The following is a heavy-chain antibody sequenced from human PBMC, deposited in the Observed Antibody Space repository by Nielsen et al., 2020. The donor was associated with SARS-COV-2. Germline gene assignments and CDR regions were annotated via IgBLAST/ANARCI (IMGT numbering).Heavy chain of an antibody. CDR2: IYYSGST. V-gene: IGHV4-59*01. J-gene: IGHJ4*02. CDR1: GGSISGYY. D-gene: IGHD6-19*01. Sequence: SETLSLTCSVSGGSISGYYWSWIRQPPGKGLEWIGYIYYSGSTNYNPSLKSRVTMSVDTSKNQFPLKLTSVTAADTAIYYCARAESSGWYYYFDYWGQGTLVTVSS. CDR3: ARAESSGWYYYFDY.